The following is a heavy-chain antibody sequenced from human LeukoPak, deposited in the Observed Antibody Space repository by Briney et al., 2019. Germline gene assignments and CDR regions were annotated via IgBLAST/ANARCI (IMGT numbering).Heavy chain of an antibody. Sequence: SETLSLTCAVYGGSFSGYYWSWIRRPPGKGLEWIGEINHSGSTNYNPSLKSRVTISVDTSKNQFSLKLSSVTAADTAVYYCARGRSWAAAWYGGYYFDYWGQGTLVTVSS. D-gene: IGHD6-13*01. CDR2: INHSGST. CDR1: GGSFSGYY. V-gene: IGHV4-34*01. CDR3: ARGRSWAAAWYGGYYFDY. J-gene: IGHJ4*02.